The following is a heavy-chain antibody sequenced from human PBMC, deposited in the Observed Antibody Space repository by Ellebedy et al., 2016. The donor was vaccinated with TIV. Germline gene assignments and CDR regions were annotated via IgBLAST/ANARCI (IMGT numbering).Heavy chain of an antibody. CDR2: IKQDGSEK. V-gene: IGHV3-7*03. CDR3: ATGRPRLMGAFDI. CDR1: GFTFSSYW. D-gene: IGHD6-6*01. J-gene: IGHJ3*02. Sequence: GGSLRLSCAASGFTFSSYWMSWVRQAPGKGLEWVANIKQDGSEKYYVDSVKGRFTISRDNAKNSLYLQMNSLRAEDTAVYYCATGRPRLMGAFDIWGQGTMVTVSS.